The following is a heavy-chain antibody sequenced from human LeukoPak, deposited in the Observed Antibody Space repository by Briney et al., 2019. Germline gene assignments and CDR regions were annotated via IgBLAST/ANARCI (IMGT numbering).Heavy chain of an antibody. CDR3: ARDPPGIAASVSGG. Sequence: PGGSLRLSCTASGFTVSNNYMNWVRQAPGKGLEWVALIYSGGTTNYADSVKGRFAISRDNSKNTLYLQMTHVRVEDTAVYYCARDPPGIAASVSGGWGQGTLVTVSS. J-gene: IGHJ4*02. V-gene: IGHV3-53*01. CDR2: IYSGGTT. D-gene: IGHD6-13*01. CDR1: GFTVSNNY.